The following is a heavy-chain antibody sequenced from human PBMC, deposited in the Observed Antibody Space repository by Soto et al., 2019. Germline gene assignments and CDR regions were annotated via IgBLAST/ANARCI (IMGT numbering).Heavy chain of an antibody. J-gene: IGHJ2*01. Sequence: HITLKESGPTLVKPTQSLTLTCTFSGFSLTTDGVGVGWIRQPPGKPLEWLALIYLNDDKRYTPSLNNRLTITTDTSKHQVVLTMSKMDPLDTAAYFCAHTTWWLGRPKLGYWFFDLWGPGTLVTVSS. CDR3: AHTTWWLGRPKLGYWFFDL. V-gene: IGHV2-5*01. CDR1: GFSLTTDGVG. D-gene: IGHD2-15*01. CDR2: IYLNDDK.